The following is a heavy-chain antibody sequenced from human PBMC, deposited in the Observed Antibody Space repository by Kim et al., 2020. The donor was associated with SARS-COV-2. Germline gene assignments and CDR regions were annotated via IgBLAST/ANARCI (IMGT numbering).Heavy chain of an antibody. J-gene: IGHJ4*02. D-gene: IGHD3-22*01. CDR2: IIPIFGKA. CDR3: ARVPSGAYDSSGYYPPHFDY. V-gene: IGHV1-69*13. CDR1: GCTFSSYA. Sequence: SVKVSCKASGCTFSSYAISWVRQAPGQGLEWMGGIIPIFGKANYAQKFQGRVTITADDSTSTAYMELSSLRSEDTAVYYCARVPSGAYDSSGYYPPHFDYWGQGTLVTVSS.